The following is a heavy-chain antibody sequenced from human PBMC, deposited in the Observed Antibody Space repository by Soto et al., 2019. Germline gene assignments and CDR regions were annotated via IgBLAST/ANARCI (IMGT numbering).Heavy chain of an antibody. Sequence: SVKVSCKASGFTFTSSAVQWVRQARGQRLEWIGWIVVGSGNTNYAQKFQERVTITRDMSTSTAYMELSSLRSEDTAVYYCAATYRYRGATGYWGQGTLVTVSS. CDR3: AATYRYRGATGY. CDR1: GFTFTSSA. CDR2: IVVGSGNT. J-gene: IGHJ4*02. D-gene: IGHD1-26*01. V-gene: IGHV1-58*01.